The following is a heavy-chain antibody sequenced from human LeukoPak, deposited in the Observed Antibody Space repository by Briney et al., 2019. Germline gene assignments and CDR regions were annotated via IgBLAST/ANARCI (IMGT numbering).Heavy chain of an antibody. V-gene: IGHV1-18*01. CDR3: VRDWYGDYAGGY. Sequence: ASVKVSCKASGYTFTSYGISWVRQAPGQGLEWMGWISAYNGNTNYAQKLQGRVTMTTDTSTSTAYMELRSLRSDDTAVYYCVRDWYGDYAGGYWGQGTLVTVSS. CDR1: GYTFTSYG. D-gene: IGHD4-17*01. J-gene: IGHJ4*02. CDR2: ISAYNGNT.